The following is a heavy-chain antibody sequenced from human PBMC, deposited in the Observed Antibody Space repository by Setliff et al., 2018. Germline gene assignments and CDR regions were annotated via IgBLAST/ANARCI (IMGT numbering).Heavy chain of an antibody. CDR1: GGSISSSIYY. J-gene: IGHJ4*02. Sequence: PSETLSLTCSVSGGSISSSIYYWGWIRQPPGKGLEWIGSIYYSGSTYYSPSLKRRVTISVDTSKNQFSLKLSSVTAADTAVYYCASAAAGYCSGRSCYAKLYFDYWGQGTLVTVSS. CDR3: ASAAAGYCSGRSCYAKLYFDY. V-gene: IGHV4-39*07. D-gene: IGHD2-15*01. CDR2: IYYSGST.